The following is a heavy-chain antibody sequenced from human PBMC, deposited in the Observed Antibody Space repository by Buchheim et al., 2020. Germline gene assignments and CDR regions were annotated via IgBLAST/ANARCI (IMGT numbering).Heavy chain of an antibody. J-gene: IGHJ4*02. D-gene: IGHD7-27*01. CDR2: IYYSGSA. Sequence: QLQLQESGPGLVNPSGTLSLTCSVSGGSISSSSYSWGWIRQPPGKGLEWIGSIYYSGSAFYNPALESRGTILVDRSKRQFSLHLNSVTAADTAMYYCASNWGLYYFDYWGQGTL. V-gene: IGHV4-39*07. CDR1: GGSISSSSYS. CDR3: ASNWGLYYFDY.